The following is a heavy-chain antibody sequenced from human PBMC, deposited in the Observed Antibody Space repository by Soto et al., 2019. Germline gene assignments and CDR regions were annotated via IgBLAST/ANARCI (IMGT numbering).Heavy chain of an antibody. Sequence: GESLKISCKGSGYSFTSYWISWVRQMPGKGLEWMGRIDPSDSYTNYSPSFQGHVTISADKSISTAYLQWSSLKASDTAMYYCARPPPQLLLTHYYYYGMDVWGQGTTVTVSS. D-gene: IGHD2-2*01. J-gene: IGHJ6*02. CDR1: GYSFTSYW. CDR3: ARPPPQLLLTHYYYYGMDV. CDR2: IDPSDSYT. V-gene: IGHV5-10-1*01.